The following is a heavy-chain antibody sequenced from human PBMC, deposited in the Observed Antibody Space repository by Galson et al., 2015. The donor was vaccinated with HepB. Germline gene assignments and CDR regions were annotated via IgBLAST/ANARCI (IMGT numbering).Heavy chain of an antibody. CDR2: ISDTGSHT. J-gene: IGHJ4*02. CDR3: AKTHEGYSYGSDFDY. D-gene: IGHD5-18*01. CDR1: GFTFSSHG. Sequence: SLRLSCAASGFTFSSHGMSWVRQAPGKGLEWVSGISDTGSHTYYADSVKGRFTISRDNSKNTLYLQMNSLRAEDTAIYYCAKTHEGYSYGSDFDYWGQGTLVTVSS. V-gene: IGHV3-23*01.